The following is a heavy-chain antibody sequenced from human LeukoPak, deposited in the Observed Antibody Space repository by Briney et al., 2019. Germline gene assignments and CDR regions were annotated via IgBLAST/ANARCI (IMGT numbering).Heavy chain of an antibody. D-gene: IGHD3-10*01. V-gene: IGHV4-31*03. J-gene: IGHJ6*02. CDR3: ARDGFTMVRGVNYYYYGMDV. CDR2: IYYSGST. Sequence: SETLSLTCTVSGGSISSGGYYWSWLRQHPGKGLEWIGYIYYSGSTYHNPSLKSRVTISVDPSKNQFSLKLSSVTAADTAVYYCARDGFTMVRGVNYYYYGMDVWGQGTTVTVSS. CDR1: GGSISSGGYY.